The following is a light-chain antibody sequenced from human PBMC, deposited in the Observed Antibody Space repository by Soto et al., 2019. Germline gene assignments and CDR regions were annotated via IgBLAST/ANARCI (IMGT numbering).Light chain of an antibody. CDR2: DTS. V-gene: IGKV3-15*01. Sequence: EIVLTQSPAALSVSPGERATLSCWASQSVGSTLNWYQQKPGQAPRLLIYDTSIRATGIPARFSGSGSGTEFNLTIASLQSEEFGVYYCQRFNRWPLSFGGGTKVEI. J-gene: IGKJ4*01. CDR3: QRFNRWPLS. CDR1: QSVGST.